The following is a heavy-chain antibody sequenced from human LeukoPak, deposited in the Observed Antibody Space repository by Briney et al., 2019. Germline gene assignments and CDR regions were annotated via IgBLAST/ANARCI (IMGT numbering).Heavy chain of an antibody. J-gene: IGHJ4*02. D-gene: IGHD4-17*01. V-gene: IGHV4-38-2*02. CDR1: GYSISSGYY. CDR3: ASTITVTTDY. CDR2: IYHSGSA. Sequence: PSETLSLTCTVSGYSISSGYYWGWIRQPPGMGLEWIGSIYHSGSAYYNPSLKSRVTISVDTSKNQFSLKVSSVTAADTAVYYCASTITVTTDYWGQGTLVTVS.